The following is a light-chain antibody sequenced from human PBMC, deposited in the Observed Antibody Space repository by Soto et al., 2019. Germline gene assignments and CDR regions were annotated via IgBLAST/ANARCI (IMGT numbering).Light chain of an antibody. Sequence: DIQMTQSPSSLSASVRDRVTITCRASQGISNYLAWYQQKPGKVPKLLIYAASTLQSGVPSRFSGSGSGTDFTLTINILQPEDVATYYCHKYDSAPWTFGQGTKVEIK. CDR1: QGISNY. CDR3: HKYDSAPWT. V-gene: IGKV1-27*01. J-gene: IGKJ1*01. CDR2: AAS.